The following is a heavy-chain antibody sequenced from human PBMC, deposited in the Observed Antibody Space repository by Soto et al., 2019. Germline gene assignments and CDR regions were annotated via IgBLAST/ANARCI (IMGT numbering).Heavy chain of an antibody. D-gene: IGHD1-26*01. CDR2: IYYSGST. V-gene: IGHV4-59*01. CDR3: ARQLGATSDFDY. Sequence: SETLSVTCTASGGSISSYYWSWIRQPPGKGLEWIGYIYYSGSTNYNPSLKSRVTISVDTSKNQFSLKLSSVTAADTAVYYCARQLGATSDFDYWGQGTLVTVSS. J-gene: IGHJ4*02. CDR1: GGSISSYY.